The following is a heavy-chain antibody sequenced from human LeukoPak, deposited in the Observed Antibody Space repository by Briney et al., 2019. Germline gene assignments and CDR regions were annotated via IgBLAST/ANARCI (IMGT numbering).Heavy chain of an antibody. CDR1: GYTSTGYY. CDR2: INPNSGGT. Sequence: ASVKVSCKASGYTSTGYYMHWVRQAPGQGLEWMGWINPNSGGTNYAQKFQGRVTMTRDTSISTAYMELSRLRSDDTAVYYCARMESYYDFWSGYSAWGQGTLVTVSS. CDR3: ARMESYYDFWSGYSA. J-gene: IGHJ4*02. V-gene: IGHV1-2*02. D-gene: IGHD3-3*01.